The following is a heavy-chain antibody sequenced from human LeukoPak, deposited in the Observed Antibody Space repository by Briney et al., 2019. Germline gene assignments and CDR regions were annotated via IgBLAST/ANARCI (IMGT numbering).Heavy chain of an antibody. CDR3: AKASVTQRYY. Sequence: GGSLRLSCAASGFTFSSYGMHWVRQAPGKGLEWVAFIRYDGSNKYYADSVKGRFTISRDNSENTLYLQMNSPRAEDTAVYYCAKASVTQRYYWGQGTLVTASS. CDR2: IRYDGSNK. J-gene: IGHJ4*02. CDR1: GFTFSSYG. V-gene: IGHV3-30*02. D-gene: IGHD4-17*01.